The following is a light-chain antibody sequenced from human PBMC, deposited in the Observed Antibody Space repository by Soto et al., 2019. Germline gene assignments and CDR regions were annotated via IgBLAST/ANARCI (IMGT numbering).Light chain of an antibody. CDR3: CSYTSTSTYV. Sequence: QSALTQPASVSGSPGQSITISCTGTSSDIGGYNYVSWYQQHPGKAPKLMVYDVSNRPSGVSNRFSGSKSGNTASLTISGLQAGDEADYYCCSYTSTSTYVFGVGTKVTVL. J-gene: IGLJ1*01. CDR2: DVS. V-gene: IGLV2-14*03. CDR1: SSDIGGYNY.